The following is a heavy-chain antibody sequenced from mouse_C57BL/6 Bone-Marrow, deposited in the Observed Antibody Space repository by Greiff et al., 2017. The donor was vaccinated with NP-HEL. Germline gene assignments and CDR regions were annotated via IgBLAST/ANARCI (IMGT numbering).Heavy chain of an antibody. Sequence: QVQLQQPGAELVKPGASVKLSCKASGYTFTSYWMPWVKQRPGQGLEWIGMIHPNSGSTNYNEKFKSKATLTVDKSSSTAYMQLSSLTSEDSAVYYCARWGWLQGFAYWGQGTLVTVSA. D-gene: IGHD2-3*01. CDR3: ARWGWLQGFAY. J-gene: IGHJ3*01. CDR2: IHPNSGST. V-gene: IGHV1-64*01. CDR1: GYTFTSYW.